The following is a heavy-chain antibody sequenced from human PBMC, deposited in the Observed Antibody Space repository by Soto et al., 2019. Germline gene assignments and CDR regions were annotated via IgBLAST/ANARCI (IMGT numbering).Heavy chain of an antibody. Sequence: QLQLVQSGAEVKKPGSSVKVSCKAYGGTFSSYAISWMRQAPGQGLEWMEGIIPIFGKANYAQKFQGRVTITADESTSTAYMELSRRRSEDTALYYCARGYSYGVGWDDAFDIRGTGTMGTASS. V-gene: IGHV1-69*01. D-gene: IGHD5-18*01. CDR3: ARGYSYGVGWDDAFDI. CDR2: IIPIFGKA. CDR1: GGTFSSYA. J-gene: IGHJ3*02.